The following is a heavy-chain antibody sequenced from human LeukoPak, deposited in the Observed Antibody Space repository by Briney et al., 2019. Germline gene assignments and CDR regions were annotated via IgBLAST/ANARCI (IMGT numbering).Heavy chain of an antibody. CDR3: ARGRDPGFYYGMDV. J-gene: IGHJ6*02. V-gene: IGHV3-21*01. CDR2: ISSSSSYI. Sequence: GGSLRLSCAASGFTFSSCSMNWVRQAPGKGLEWVSSISSSSSYIYYADLVKGRFTISRDNAKNSLYLQMNSLRAEDTAVYYCARGRDPGFYYGMDVWGQGTTVTVSS. CDR1: GFTFSSCS. D-gene: IGHD2-21*02.